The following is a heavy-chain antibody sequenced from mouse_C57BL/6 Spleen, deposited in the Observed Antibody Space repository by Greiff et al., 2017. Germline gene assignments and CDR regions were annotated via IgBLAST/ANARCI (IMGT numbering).Heavy chain of an antibody. CDR1: GYTFTSYW. D-gene: IGHD2-2*01. J-gene: IGHJ3*01. CDR2: IYPSDSET. CDR3: AKGYDAWFAY. Sequence: VQLQQPGAELVRPGSSVKLSCKASGYTFTSYWMDWVKQRPGQGLEWIGNIYPSDSETHYNQKFKDKATLTVDKSSSTAYMQLSSLTSEDSAVYYCAKGYDAWFAYWGQGTLVTVSA. V-gene: IGHV1-61*01.